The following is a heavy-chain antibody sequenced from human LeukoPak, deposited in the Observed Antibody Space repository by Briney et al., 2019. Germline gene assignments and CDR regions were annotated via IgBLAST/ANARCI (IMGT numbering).Heavy chain of an antibody. Sequence: GGSLRLSCAASGFTFSSYWMSWVRQAPGKGLEWVVNIKQDGSEKYYVDSVKGRFTISRDNAKNSLYLQMNSLRAEDTAVYYCARYRYDFWSGYPPPGYFDYWGQGTLVTVSS. CDR1: GFTFSSYW. D-gene: IGHD3-3*01. CDR3: ARYRYDFWSGYPPPGYFDY. V-gene: IGHV3-7*01. CDR2: IKQDGSEK. J-gene: IGHJ4*02.